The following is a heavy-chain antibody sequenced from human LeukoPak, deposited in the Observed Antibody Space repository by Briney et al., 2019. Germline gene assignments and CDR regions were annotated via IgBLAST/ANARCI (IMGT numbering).Heavy chain of an antibody. D-gene: IGHD3-3*01. CDR2: INTNTGNP. CDR3: ARTYYDFWSGPQTKYYYYYYYMDV. CDR1: GYTFTSYA. J-gene: IGHJ6*03. Sequence: ASVKVSCKASGYTFTSYAMNWVRQAPGQGLEWMGWINTNTGNPTYAQGFTGRFVFSLDTSVSTAYLRISSLKAEDTAVYYCARTYYDFWSGPQTKYYYYYYYMDVWGKGTTVTVSS. V-gene: IGHV7-4-1*02.